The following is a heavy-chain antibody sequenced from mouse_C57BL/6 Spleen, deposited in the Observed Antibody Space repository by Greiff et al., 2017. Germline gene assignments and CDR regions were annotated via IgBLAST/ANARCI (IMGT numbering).Heavy chain of an antibody. CDR2: IWSGGST. V-gene: IGHV2-4*01. Sequence: VQLMESGPGLVQPSQSLSITCTASGFSLTSYGVHWVRQPPGKGLEWLGVIWSGGSTDYNAAFISRLSISKDNSKSQVFFKMNSLQADDTALYYCAKDGYYVFAYWGQGTLVTVSA. D-gene: IGHD2-3*01. CDR3: AKDGYYVFAY. CDR1: GFSLTSYG. J-gene: IGHJ3*01.